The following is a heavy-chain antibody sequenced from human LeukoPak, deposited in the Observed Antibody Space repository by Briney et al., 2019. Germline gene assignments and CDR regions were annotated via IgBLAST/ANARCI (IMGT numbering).Heavy chain of an antibody. Sequence: GGSLRLSCAASGFTFSSYSMNWVRQAPGKGLEWVSSISSSSSYIYYADSVKGRFTISRDNAKNSLYLQMNSLRAEDTAVYYCARRRLERHRVFDIWGQGTMVTVSS. J-gene: IGHJ3*02. D-gene: IGHD1-1*01. CDR1: GFTFSSYS. CDR3: ARRRLERHRVFDI. CDR2: ISSSSSYI. V-gene: IGHV3-21*01.